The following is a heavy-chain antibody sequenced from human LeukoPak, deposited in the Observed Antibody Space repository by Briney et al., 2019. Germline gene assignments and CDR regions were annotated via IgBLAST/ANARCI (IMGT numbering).Heavy chain of an antibody. CDR3: ARRDYGDYGSWLGFDP. J-gene: IGHJ5*02. CDR2: IIPIFGTA. CDR1: GGTFSSYA. D-gene: IGHD4-17*01. V-gene: IGHV1-69*01. Sequence: SVKVSCKTSGGTFSSYAISWVRQAPGQGLEWMGGIIPIFGTANYAQKFQGRVTITADESTSTAYMELSSLRSEDTAVYYCARRDYGDYGSWLGFDPWGQGTLVTVSS.